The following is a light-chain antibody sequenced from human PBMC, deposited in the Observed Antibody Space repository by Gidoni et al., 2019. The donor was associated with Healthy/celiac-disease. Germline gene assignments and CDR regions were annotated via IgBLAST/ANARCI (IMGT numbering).Light chain of an antibody. V-gene: IGKV1-13*02. CDR1: QGISSA. CDR3: MQSHSYPLT. J-gene: IGKJ4*01. Sequence: GDRVTITCRASQGISSAVAWYQQKPGKAPKLLIYDASSLESGVPSRFSGSGSGTDFTLTISSLQPEDFATYYCMQSHSYPLTFGAXTRVEIK. CDR2: DAS.